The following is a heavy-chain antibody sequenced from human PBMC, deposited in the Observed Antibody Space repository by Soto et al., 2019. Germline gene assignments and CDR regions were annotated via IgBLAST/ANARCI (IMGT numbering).Heavy chain of an antibody. D-gene: IGHD3-22*01. J-gene: IGHJ3*02. Sequence: EVQLVESGGGLNQPGGSLRLSCAASGFTVSSNYMSWVRQAPGKGLEWVSVIYSGGSTYYAASVKGRFTISRDNSKNTLYLQMNSLRAEDTAVYYCARNYDSTAGGAFDIWGQGTMVTVSS. CDR3: ARNYDSTAGGAFDI. CDR1: GFTVSSNY. V-gene: IGHV3-53*01. CDR2: IYSGGST.